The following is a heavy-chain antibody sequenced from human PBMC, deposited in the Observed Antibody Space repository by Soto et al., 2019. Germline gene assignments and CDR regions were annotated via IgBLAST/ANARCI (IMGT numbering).Heavy chain of an antibody. J-gene: IGHJ3*02. CDR1: GFTFGDYA. Sequence: PGGSLRLSCTASGFTFGDYAMSWFRQAPGKGLERVGFIRSKTYGGTTKYDASVKDRFTISRDDSKSNAYLQMKNLKNGDKAIYYCTRYLIYCSGGSCYFPDRAFDIWGQGTMVTVSS. V-gene: IGHV3-49*03. D-gene: IGHD2-15*01. CDR3: TRYLIYCSGGSCYFPDRAFDI. CDR2: IRSKTYGGTT.